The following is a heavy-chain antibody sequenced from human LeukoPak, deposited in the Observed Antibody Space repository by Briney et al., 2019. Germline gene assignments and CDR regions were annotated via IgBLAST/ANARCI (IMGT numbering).Heavy chain of an antibody. CDR1: GFTISSKY. CDR2: IYSGGST. J-gene: IGHJ4*02. Sequence: GGSLRLSCAAAGFTISSKYMSWVRQAPGKGLEWVSVIYSGGSTYYADSVKGRLTISRDNSKNTLYLQMNSLRAEDTAVYYCARGEFSPLLLDYWGQGTLVTVSS. V-gene: IGHV3-53*01. D-gene: IGHD3-16*02. CDR3: ARGEFSPLLLDY.